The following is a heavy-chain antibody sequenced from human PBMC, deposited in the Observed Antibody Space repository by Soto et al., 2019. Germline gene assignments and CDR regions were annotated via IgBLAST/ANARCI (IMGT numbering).Heavy chain of an antibody. CDR2: IYTSGST. CDR1: GGSISSYY. D-gene: IGHD6-13*01. CDR3: ARVPSSSWLMDAFDI. Sequence: PSETLSLTCTVSGGSISSYYWGWIRQPAGKGLEWIGRIYTSGSTNYNPSLKSRVTMSVDTSKNQFSLKLSSVTAADTAVYYCARVPSSSWLMDAFDIWGQGTMVTVSS. J-gene: IGHJ3*02. V-gene: IGHV4-4*07.